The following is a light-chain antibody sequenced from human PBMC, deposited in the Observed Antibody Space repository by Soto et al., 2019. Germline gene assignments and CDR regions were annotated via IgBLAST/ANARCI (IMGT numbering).Light chain of an antibody. CDR1: QSVSSSY. CDR2: GAS. CDR3: QQYGILPRT. Sequence: EIVLTQSPGTLSLSPGERATLSCRASQSVSSSYLAWYQQKPGQAPRLLIFGASRRATGIPDRFSGSRSGTNFTLTISRLEPEDFAVYYCQQYGILPRTFGQGTKVDIK. V-gene: IGKV3-20*01. J-gene: IGKJ1*01.